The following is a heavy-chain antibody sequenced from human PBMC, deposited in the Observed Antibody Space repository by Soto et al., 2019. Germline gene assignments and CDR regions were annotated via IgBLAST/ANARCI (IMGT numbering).Heavy chain of an antibody. CDR3: ARDRYSSGWYDLDY. CDR1: GFSFSSYG. CDR2: IWYDGSNK. V-gene: IGHV3-33*01. J-gene: IGHJ4*02. Sequence: QVQLVESGGGVVQPGRSLRLSCAASGFSFSSYGMHWVRQAPGKGLGRVAVIWYDGSNKYYAGSVKGRFTISRDNSKNTLYLQMNSLRVADTAVYYCARDRYSSGWYDLDYWGQGTLVTVSS. D-gene: IGHD6-19*01.